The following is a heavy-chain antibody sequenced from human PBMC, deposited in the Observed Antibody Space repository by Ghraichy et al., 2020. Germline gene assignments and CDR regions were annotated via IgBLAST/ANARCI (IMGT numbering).Heavy chain of an antibody. CDR1: GFTFTSSA. J-gene: IGHJ3*01. CDR3: AADPNYYDSIGYYYDFDF. D-gene: IGHD3-22*01. CDR2: IVVGTGNT. V-gene: IGHV1-58*01. Sequence: SVKGSCKASGFTFTSSAVQWVRQARGQRLEWIGWIVVGTGNTNYAQKFQERVTITRDMSTSTAYMELSSLRSEDMAVYYCAADPNYYDSIGYYYDFDFWGQGTMVTVSS.